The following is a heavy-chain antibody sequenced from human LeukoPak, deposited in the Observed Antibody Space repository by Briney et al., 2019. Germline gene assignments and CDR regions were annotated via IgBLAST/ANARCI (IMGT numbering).Heavy chain of an antibody. CDR2: ISGSSSNT. V-gene: IGHV3-11*05. CDR3: VRDSAYVAVVPVASPLGLDNRFDP. D-gene: IGHD2-2*01. J-gene: IGHJ5*02. Sequence: GGSLRLSCAASGFTFSDYYMSWIRQAPGKGLEWVSYISGSSSNTKYADSMKGRFTISRDNAKNSLYLQMNSLRAEDTGMYYCVRDSAYVAVVPVASPLGLDNRFDPWGQGTLVTVSS. CDR1: GFTFSDYY.